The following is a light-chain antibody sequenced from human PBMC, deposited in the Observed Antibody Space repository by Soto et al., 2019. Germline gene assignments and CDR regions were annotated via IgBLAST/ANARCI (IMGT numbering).Light chain of an antibody. V-gene: IGKV3-11*01. J-gene: IGKJ5*01. CDR1: QSVRGSN. CDR3: QQRSNLPPIT. Sequence: IVLKQSAGTLSLYQGQRPTLSCRASQSVRGSNLAWYQQKPGQAPRRLIYGASNRATGIPARFSGSGSGTDFTLTISSLEPEDFAVYYCQQRSNLPPITFGQGTRLEIK. CDR2: GAS.